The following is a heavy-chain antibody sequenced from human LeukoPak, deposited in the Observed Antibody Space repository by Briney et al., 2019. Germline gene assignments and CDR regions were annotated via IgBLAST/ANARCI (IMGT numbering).Heavy chain of an antibody. Sequence: GGSLRLSCAASGFTFSSYGMHWVRQAPGKGLEWVAVISYDGSNKYYADSVKGRFTISRDNSKNTLYLQMNSLRAEDTAVYYCAKSYYDSSGYSSDWGQGTLVTVSS. J-gene: IGHJ4*02. V-gene: IGHV3-30*18. CDR3: AKSYYDSSGYSSD. CDR2: ISYDGSNK. D-gene: IGHD3-22*01. CDR1: GFTFSSYG.